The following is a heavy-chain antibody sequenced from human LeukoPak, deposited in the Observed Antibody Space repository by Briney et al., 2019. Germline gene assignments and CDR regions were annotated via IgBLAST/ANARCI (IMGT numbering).Heavy chain of an antibody. Sequence: GGSLRLSCAASGFTVSSNYMSWVRQAPGKGLEWVSVIYSGGSTYYADSVKGRFTISRDNSKSTLYLQMNSLRAEGTAVYYCASMITFGGVIVRTFDYWGQGTLVTVSS. D-gene: IGHD3-16*02. CDR2: IYSGGST. CDR3: ASMITFGGVIVRTFDY. V-gene: IGHV3-66*01. CDR1: GFTVSSNY. J-gene: IGHJ4*02.